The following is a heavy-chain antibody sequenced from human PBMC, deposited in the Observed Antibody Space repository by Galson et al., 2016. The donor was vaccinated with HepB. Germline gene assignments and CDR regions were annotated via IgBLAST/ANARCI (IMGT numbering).Heavy chain of an antibody. CDR1: GFTFRNHQ. CDR2: IEGDGTSP. CDR3: ARDLSGPDH. Sequence: SLRLSCAVSGFTFRNHQMHWIRQVPGKGLMWVARIEGDGTSPIYAASVKGRFTISSDSAENTVYLQMNCLRAEDTALYYCARDLSGPDHWGQGTLVTVSS. J-gene: IGHJ4*02. V-gene: IGHV3-74*01.